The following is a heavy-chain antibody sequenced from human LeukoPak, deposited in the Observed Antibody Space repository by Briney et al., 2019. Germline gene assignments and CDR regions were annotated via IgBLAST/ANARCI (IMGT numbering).Heavy chain of an antibody. CDR1: GFTFSSYA. V-gene: IGHV3-64*01. D-gene: IGHD1-26*01. Sequence: GGSLRLSCAASGFTFSSYAMHWVRQAPGKGLEYVSAISSNGGSTYYANSVKGRFTISRDNSKNTLYLQMGSLRAEDMVVYYCARGSRSFGTWGFDYWGQGTLVTVSS. J-gene: IGHJ4*02. CDR2: ISSNGGST. CDR3: ARGSRSFGTWGFDY.